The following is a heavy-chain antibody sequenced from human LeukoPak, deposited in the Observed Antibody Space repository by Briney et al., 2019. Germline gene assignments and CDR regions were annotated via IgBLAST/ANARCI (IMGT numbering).Heavy chain of an antibody. V-gene: IGHV3-48*03. CDR3: ASSILGEY. CDR1: GFTFSSYE. J-gene: IGHJ4*02. D-gene: IGHD3-10*01. CDR2: ISSSGSTI. Sequence: GSLSLSRAASGFTFSSYEMNWVRQAPGKGLEWVSYISSSGSTIYYADSMKGRFTISRDNAKNSLYLQMNSLRAEDTAVYYCASSILGEYWGQGTLVTVSS.